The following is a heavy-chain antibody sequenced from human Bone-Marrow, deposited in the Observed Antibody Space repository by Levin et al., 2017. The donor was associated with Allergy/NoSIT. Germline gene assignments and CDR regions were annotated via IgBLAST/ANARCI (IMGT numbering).Heavy chain of an antibody. V-gene: IGHV3-21*01. CDR3: ASGLGYRDLP. Sequence: GGSLRLSCAASGFTFSSYSMNWVRQAPGKGLNWVSSITSSSSYIYYADSVKGRSTITRDNAKNSLYLQMTSLRAEDTAVYYCASGLGYRDLPWGQGTLVSVAS. CDR1: GFTFSSYS. CDR2: ITSSSSYI. D-gene: IGHD6-13*01. J-gene: IGHJ5*02.